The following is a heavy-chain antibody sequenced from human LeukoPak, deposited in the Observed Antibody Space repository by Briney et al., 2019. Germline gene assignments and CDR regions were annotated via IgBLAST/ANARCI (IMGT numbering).Heavy chain of an antibody. D-gene: IGHD3-22*01. J-gene: IGHJ4*02. CDR3: AKRGVVIRVILVGFHKEAYYFDS. CDR1: GITLSNYG. Sequence: GGSLRLSCAVSGITLSNYGMSWVRQAPGKGLEWVAGIGGSGAGTNYADSVKGRFTISRDNSKNTLYLQMDSLRVEDTAVYFCAKRGVVIRVILVGFHKEAYYFDSWGQGALVTVSS. CDR2: IGGSGAGT. V-gene: IGHV3-23*01.